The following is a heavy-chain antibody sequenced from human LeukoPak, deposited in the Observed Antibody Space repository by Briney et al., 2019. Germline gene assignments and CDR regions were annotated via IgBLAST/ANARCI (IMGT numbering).Heavy chain of an antibody. Sequence: SETLSLTCTVSGGSISSYYWSWIRQPPGKGLEWIGYIYYSGSTNYNPSLKSRVTISVDTSKNQFSLKLSSVTAADTAVYYCARHRGLNWHFDYWGQGTLVTVSS. D-gene: IGHD1-20*01. CDR2: IYYSGST. V-gene: IGHV4-59*08. CDR3: ARHRGLNWHFDY. J-gene: IGHJ4*02. CDR1: GGSISSYY.